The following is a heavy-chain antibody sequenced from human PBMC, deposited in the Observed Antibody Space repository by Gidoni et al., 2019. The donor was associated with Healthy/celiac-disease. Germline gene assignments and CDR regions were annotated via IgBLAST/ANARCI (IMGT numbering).Heavy chain of an antibody. CDR2: IYYSGST. Sequence: QVQLQESGPGLVKPSETLSLTCTVSGGPVSSGSYYWSWIRQPPGKGLEWIGCIYYSGSTNYNPSLKSRVTISVDTSKNQFSLKLSSVTAADTVVYYCARGFLEWLFPRGDWFDPWGQGTLVTVSS. D-gene: IGHD3-3*01. CDR1: GGPVSSGSYY. CDR3: ARGFLEWLFPRGDWFDP. J-gene: IGHJ5*02. V-gene: IGHV4-61*01.